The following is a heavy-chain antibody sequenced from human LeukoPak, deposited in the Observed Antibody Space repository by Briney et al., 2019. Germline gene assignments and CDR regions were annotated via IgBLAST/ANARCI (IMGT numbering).Heavy chain of an antibody. CDR2: ISPQNGDT. CDR1: GYTFNSYG. V-gene: IGHV1-18*01. J-gene: IGHJ6*03. Sequence: ASVKVSCKTSGYTFNSYGINWVRQAPGQGLEWLGWISPQNGDTKYAQRVQGRVTMTIDTSTSTAYMDLRSLRSDDTAVYYCARGSVALRGYYYMDVWGKGTTVTVSS. CDR3: ARGSVALRGYYYMDV. D-gene: IGHD2-21*01.